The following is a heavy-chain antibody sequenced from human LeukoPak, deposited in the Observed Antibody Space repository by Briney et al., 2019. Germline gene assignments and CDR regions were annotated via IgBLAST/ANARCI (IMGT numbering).Heavy chain of an antibody. J-gene: IGHJ4*02. V-gene: IGHV1-2*02. CDR1: GGTLSGYA. CDR3: ARDRGSYDY. Sequence: GASVKVSCKASGGTLSGYAISWVRQAPGQGLEWMGWINPNSGGTNYAQKFQGRVTMTRDTSISTAYMELSRLRSDDTAVYYCARDRGSYDYWGQGTLVTVSS. CDR2: INPNSGGT. D-gene: IGHD1-26*01.